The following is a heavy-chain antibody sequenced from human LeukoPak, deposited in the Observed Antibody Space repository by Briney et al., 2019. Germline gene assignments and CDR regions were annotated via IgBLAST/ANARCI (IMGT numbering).Heavy chain of an antibody. D-gene: IGHD3-10*01. V-gene: IGHV3-53*01. J-gene: IGHJ6*02. CDR2: VESGGDT. Sequence: PGGSLRLSCAASGFNVTSKYINWVRQAPGKGLEGVLVVESGGDTSYANSVKGRFTVSRDIFQNTLYLQMNNLRAEDTAVYYCARVGSYYDMDVWGQGTTVTVSS. CDR3: ARVGSYYDMDV. CDR1: GFNVTSKY.